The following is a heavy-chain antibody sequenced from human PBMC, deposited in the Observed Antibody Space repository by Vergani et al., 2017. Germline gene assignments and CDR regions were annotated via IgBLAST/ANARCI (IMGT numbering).Heavy chain of an antibody. V-gene: IGHV4-59*12. Sequence: QVQLQESGPGLVKPSETLSLTCTVSGGPISSYYWSWIRQPPGKGLEWIGYIYYSGSTTYNPSLKSRVTISVDTSKNQFSLKLSSVTAADTAVYYCARAMGGYCSSTSCPFDYWGQGTLVTVSS. CDR1: GGPISSYY. D-gene: IGHD2-2*01. CDR3: ARAMGGYCSSTSCPFDY. J-gene: IGHJ4*02. CDR2: IYYSGST.